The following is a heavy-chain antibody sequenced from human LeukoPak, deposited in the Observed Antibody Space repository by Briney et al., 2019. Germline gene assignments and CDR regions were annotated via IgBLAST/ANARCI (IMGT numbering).Heavy chain of an antibody. CDR1: GFTFSNYE. Sequence: GGSLRLSCAASGFTFSNYEMNWVRQAPGKGLEWVAVISYDGSNKYYADSVKGRFTISRDNSKNTLYLQMNSLRAEDTAVYYCARFLTSFDYWGQGTLVTVSS. CDR2: ISYDGSNK. J-gene: IGHJ4*02. D-gene: IGHD3-9*01. V-gene: IGHV3-30*03. CDR3: ARFLTSFDY.